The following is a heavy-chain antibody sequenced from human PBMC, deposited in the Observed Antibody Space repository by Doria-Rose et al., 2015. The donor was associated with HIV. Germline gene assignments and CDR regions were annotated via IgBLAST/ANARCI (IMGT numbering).Heavy chain of an antibody. Sequence: SGPVLVKPTETLTLTCTVSGVSLSSPGMGVSWIRQPPGKALEWLANIFADDERSYKTSLKGRLTISRGSSNSQVVLTMTDMDPVDTATYYCARIKSSRWYHKYYFDFWGQGTLVIVSA. CDR3: ARIKSSRWYHKYYFDF. CDR2: IFADDER. V-gene: IGHV2-26*01. D-gene: IGHD6-13*01. J-gene: IGHJ4*02. CDR1: GVSLSSPGMG.